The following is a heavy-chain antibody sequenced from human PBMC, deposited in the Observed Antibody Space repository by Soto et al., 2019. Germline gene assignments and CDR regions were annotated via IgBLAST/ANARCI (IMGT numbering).Heavy chain of an antibody. CDR3: ARVIVVVVAAIDAFDI. CDR2: IYYSGST. Sequence: SETLSLTCTVSGGSISSSSYYWGWIRQPPGKGLEWIGSIYYSGSTYYNPSLKSRVTISVDTSKNQFSLKLSSVTAADTAVYYCARVIVVVVAAIDAFDIGGQGTMVTVSS. CDR1: GGSISSSSYY. V-gene: IGHV4-39*01. D-gene: IGHD2-15*01. J-gene: IGHJ3*02.